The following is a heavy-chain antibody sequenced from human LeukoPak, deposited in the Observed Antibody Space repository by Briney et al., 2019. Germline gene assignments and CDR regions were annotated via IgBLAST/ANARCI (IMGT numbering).Heavy chain of an antibody. CDR3: ARGTTVVMRGEPNWYFDL. CDR2: TYYRSKWYN. J-gene: IGHJ2*01. CDR1: GDSVSSNSAA. D-gene: IGHD4-23*01. V-gene: IGHV6-1*01. Sequence: SQTLSLTCAISGDSVSSNSAAWNWIRQSPSRGLEWLGRTYYRSKWYNDYAVSVKSRITINPDTSKNQFSLQLNSVTPEDTAVYYCARGTTVVMRGEPNWYFDLWGRGTLVTVSS.